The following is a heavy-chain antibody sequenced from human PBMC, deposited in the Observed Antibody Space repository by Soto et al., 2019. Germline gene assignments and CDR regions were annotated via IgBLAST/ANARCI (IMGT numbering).Heavy chain of an antibody. V-gene: IGHV4-4*02. Sequence: QVQLQESGPGLVKPSGTLSLTCAVSGGSISSSNWWSWVRQPPGKGLEWIGESYHSESTNYNPSLERPVIISAATSNNQFSLSLTSVTAADTGVYDCARGRYSSGWYGEWFDPWGQGTLVTVSS. CDR2: SYHSEST. CDR3: ARGRYSSGWYGEWFDP. D-gene: IGHD6-19*01. J-gene: IGHJ5*02. CDR1: GGSISSSNW.